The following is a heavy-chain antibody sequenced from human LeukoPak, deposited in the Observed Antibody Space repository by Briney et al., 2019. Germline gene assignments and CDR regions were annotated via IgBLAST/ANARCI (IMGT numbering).Heavy chain of an antibody. J-gene: IGHJ4*02. CDR3: ARELYYYGSGDY. CDR1: GFTFSSYS. Sequence: QTGGSLRLSCAASGFTFSSYSMNWVRQAPGKGLEWVSYISSSSSTTYYADSVKGRFTISRDNSKNTLYLQMNSLRAEDTAVYYCARELYYYGSGDYWGQGTLVTVSS. V-gene: IGHV3-48*01. D-gene: IGHD3-10*01. CDR2: ISSSSSTT.